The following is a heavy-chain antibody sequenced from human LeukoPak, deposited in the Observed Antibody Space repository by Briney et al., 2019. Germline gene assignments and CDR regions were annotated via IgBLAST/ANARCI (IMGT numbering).Heavy chain of an antibody. J-gene: IGHJ4*02. Sequence: GGSLRLSCAGSGFSISPFWMSWVRQSPGQGLEWVAVVSYEGRTQYYADSVKGRFTISRDNSKNTLFLQMNSLRAEDTAVYYCAKEITQYTSNWYWVNWGQGTLVSVSS. CDR2: VSYEGRTQ. V-gene: IGHV3-30*18. D-gene: IGHD6-13*01. CDR3: AKEITQYTSNWYWVN. CDR1: GFSISPFW.